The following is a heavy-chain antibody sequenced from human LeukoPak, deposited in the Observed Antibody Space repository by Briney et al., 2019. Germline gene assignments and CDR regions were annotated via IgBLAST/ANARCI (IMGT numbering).Heavy chain of an antibody. V-gene: IGHV3-21*01. Sequence: KSGGSLRLSCAASGFTFSSYSMNWVRQAPGKGLEWVSSISSSSGYIYYADSVKGRFTISRDNAKNSLYLQMNSLRAEDTAVYYCARDADIQYYYYMDVWGKGTTVTVSS. D-gene: IGHD2-15*01. CDR3: ARDADIQYYYYMDV. J-gene: IGHJ6*03. CDR1: GFTFSSYS. CDR2: ISSSSGYI.